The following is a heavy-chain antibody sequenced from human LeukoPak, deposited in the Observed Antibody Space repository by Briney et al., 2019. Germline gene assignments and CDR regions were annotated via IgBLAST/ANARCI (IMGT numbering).Heavy chain of an antibody. CDR3: ARYDYGDCWFDP. CDR2: ISDSGST. V-gene: IGHV4-59*01. CDR1: GGSISSYY. J-gene: IGHJ5*02. D-gene: IGHD4-17*01. Sequence: SETLSLTCTVSGGSISSYYWTWIRQPPGKGLEWIGYISDSGSTNYNPSLRSRVTISVDTSKNQFSLKLSSVTAADTALYYCARYDYGDCWFDPWGQGTLVTVSS.